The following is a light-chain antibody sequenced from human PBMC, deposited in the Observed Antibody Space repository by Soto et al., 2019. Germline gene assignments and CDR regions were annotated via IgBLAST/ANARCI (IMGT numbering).Light chain of an antibody. V-gene: IGKV1-5*01. Sequence: DIQMTQSPSTLSASVGDRVTITCRASQSISSWLAWYQQKPGKAPKLLIYDASSLESGVPSRFSGSGSGTEFTLTISSLQPDDFAIYYCQQYNSYPWTFCPGTKVEIK. CDR1: QSISSW. CDR3: QQYNSYPWT. CDR2: DAS. J-gene: IGKJ1*01.